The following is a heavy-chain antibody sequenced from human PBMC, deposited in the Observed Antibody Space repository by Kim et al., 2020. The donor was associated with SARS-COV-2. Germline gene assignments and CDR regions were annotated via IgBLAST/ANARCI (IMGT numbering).Heavy chain of an antibody. J-gene: IGHJ5*02. CDR2: INPNSGGT. Sequence: ASVKVSCKASGYTFTGYYMHWVRQAPGQGLEWMGWINPNSGGTNYAQKFQGRVTMTRDTSISTAYMELSRLRSDDTAVYYCARDSGDYYDSSGYSTNWFDPWGQGTLVTVSS. CDR3: ARDSGDYYDSSGYSTNWFDP. CDR1: GYTFTGYY. D-gene: IGHD3-22*01. V-gene: IGHV1-2*02.